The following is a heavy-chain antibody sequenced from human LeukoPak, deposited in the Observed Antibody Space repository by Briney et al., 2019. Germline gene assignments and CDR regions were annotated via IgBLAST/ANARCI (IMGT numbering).Heavy chain of an antibody. J-gene: IGHJ4*02. Sequence: PGGSLRLSCAASGFTFNNNAMSWVRQATGKGLEGVSGISGSGGSAYYADSVKGRFTISRDISKDTLYLEMNSLRAEDTAVYYCAKVAGSGSYYNGFDSWGQGTLVTVSS. CDR1: GFTFNNNA. CDR2: ISGSGGSA. CDR3: AKVAGSGSYYNGFDS. D-gene: IGHD3-10*01. V-gene: IGHV3-23*01.